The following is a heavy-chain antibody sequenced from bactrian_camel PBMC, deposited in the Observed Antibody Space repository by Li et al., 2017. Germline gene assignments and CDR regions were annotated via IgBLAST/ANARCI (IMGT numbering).Heavy chain of an antibody. Sequence: VQLVESGGGSVQPGGSLNLSCTASGYTTSSTCIGWFRQAPGKEREAVATIDLGGANPYYSDYVKGRFAISQGHAVNTVHLQMNSQKPEDAALYYCAAELNGGRWDSCHTGAYRYWGQGTQVTVS. CDR3: AAELNGGRWDSCHTGAYRY. D-gene: IGHD6*01. CDR2: IDLGGANP. J-gene: IGHJ4*01. CDR1: GYTTSSTC. V-gene: IGHV3S40*01.